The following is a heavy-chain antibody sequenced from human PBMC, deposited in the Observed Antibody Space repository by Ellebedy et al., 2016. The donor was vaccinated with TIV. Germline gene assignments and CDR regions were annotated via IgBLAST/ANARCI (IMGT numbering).Heavy chain of an antibody. Sequence: SETLSLTXAVYGGSFSGYYWSWIRQPPGKGLEWMGEIHHSGSTNYNPSLKSRVTISVDTSKNQFSLKLSSLTAADTAVYYRASPAVLTPVWAFDIWGQGTMVTVSS. CDR2: IHHSGST. CDR3: ASPAVLTPVWAFDI. CDR1: GGSFSGYY. V-gene: IGHV4-34*01. D-gene: IGHD4-23*01. J-gene: IGHJ3*02.